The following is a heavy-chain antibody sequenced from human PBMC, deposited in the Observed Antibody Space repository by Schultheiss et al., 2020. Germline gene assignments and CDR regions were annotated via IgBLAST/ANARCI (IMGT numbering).Heavy chain of an antibody. CDR3: ARDKGDEGGSYSRAGYYYYYGMDV. J-gene: IGHJ6*02. D-gene: IGHD1-26*01. CDR1: GFTFSSYG. V-gene: IGHV3-33*08. CDR2: IWYDGSNK. Sequence: GGSLRLSCAASGFTFSSYGMHWVRQAPGKGLEWVAVIWYDGSNKYYADSVKGRFTISRDNSKNTLYLQMNSLRAEDTAVYYCARDKGDEGGSYSRAGYYYYYGMDVWGQGTTVTVSS.